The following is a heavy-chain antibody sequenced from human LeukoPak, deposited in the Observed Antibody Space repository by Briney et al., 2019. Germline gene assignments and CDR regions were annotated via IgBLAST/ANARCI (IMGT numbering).Heavy chain of an antibody. D-gene: IGHD3-10*01. Sequence: SVKVSCKASGGTFSSYAISWVRQAPGQGLEWMGGIIPIFGTANYAQKFQGRVTITADESTSTAYMELSSLRSEDTAVYYCARDLKGAMVRGDRSFDPWGQGTLVTVSS. CDR2: IIPIFGTA. J-gene: IGHJ5*02. V-gene: IGHV1-69*13. CDR1: GGTFSSYA. CDR3: ARDLKGAMVRGDRSFDP.